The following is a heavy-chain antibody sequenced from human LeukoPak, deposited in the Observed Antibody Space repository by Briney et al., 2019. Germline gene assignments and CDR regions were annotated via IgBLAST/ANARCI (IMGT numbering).Heavy chain of an antibody. CDR2: IYYSGST. J-gene: IGHJ3*02. CDR3: AKVLSAYCGGDCYDDAFDI. CDR1: GGSISSGGYY. D-gene: IGHD2-21*02. V-gene: IGHV4-31*03. Sequence: PSHTLSLTCTVSGGSISSGGYYWSWIRQHPGKGLEWIRYIYYSGSTYYKPSLKRRVTRSVDTSKNQFSLRRSSLTAADTAVYYWAKVLSAYCGGDCYDDAFDIWGQGTMVTVSS.